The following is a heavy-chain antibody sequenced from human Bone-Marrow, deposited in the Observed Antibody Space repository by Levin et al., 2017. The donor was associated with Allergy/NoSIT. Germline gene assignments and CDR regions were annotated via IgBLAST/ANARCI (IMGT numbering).Heavy chain of an antibody. J-gene: IGHJ6*02. CDR2: ISWDSGRA. V-gene: IGHV3-9*01. CDR3: AKSLAVAGVDSGYGMDV. D-gene: IGHD6-19*01. CDR1: GFTFDDYA. Sequence: GGSLRLSCAASGFTFDDYAMHWVRQAPGKGLEWVSGISWDSGRAGYADSVKGRFTISRDNAKNSLFLQMNSLRPEDTALYYCAKSLAVAGVDSGYGMDVWGQGTTVTVSS.